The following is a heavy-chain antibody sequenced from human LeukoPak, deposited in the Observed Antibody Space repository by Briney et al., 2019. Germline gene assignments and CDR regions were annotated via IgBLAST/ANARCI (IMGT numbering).Heavy chain of an antibody. CDR1: GFTFSSYG. V-gene: IGHV3-30*18. D-gene: IGHD3-3*01. Sequence: SLRLSCAASGFTFSSYGMHWVRQAPGKGLEWVAVISYEGNNKYYADSVKGRFTISRDNSKKTLYLQMNSLRAEDTAVYYCAKDNPPPLCYDFWSGYYTDYYYYYGMDVWGQGATVTVSS. CDR3: AKDNPPPLCYDFWSGYYTDYYYYYGMDV. J-gene: IGHJ6*02. CDR2: ISYEGNNK.